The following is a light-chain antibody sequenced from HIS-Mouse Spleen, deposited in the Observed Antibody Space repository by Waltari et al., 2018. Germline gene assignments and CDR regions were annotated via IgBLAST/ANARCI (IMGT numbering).Light chain of an antibody. CDR2: DVS. V-gene: IGLV2-14*03. CDR1: IRYVGRYSY. CDR3: SSYTSSSTYV. J-gene: IGLJ1*01. Sequence: QSALTQPAPVSGSPGQSITISCTGTIRYVGRYSYVPWYQQHPGKAPKLMIYDVSNRPSGVSNRFSGSKSGNTASLTISGLQAEDEADYYCSSYTSSSTYVFGTGTKVTVL.